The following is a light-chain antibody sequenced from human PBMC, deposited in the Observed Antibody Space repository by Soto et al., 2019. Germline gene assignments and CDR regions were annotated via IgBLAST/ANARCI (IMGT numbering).Light chain of an antibody. CDR1: QSVSSSY. Sequence: EIVLTKSPGTLSLSPGERATLSCRASQSVSSSYLAWYQQKPGQSPRLLIYGASRRATGIPDRFSGSGSGTDFTLTISRLEPEDFAVYYCQQYGSSFTFGPGTKLDIK. V-gene: IGKV3-20*01. CDR2: GAS. CDR3: QQYGSSFT. J-gene: IGKJ3*01.